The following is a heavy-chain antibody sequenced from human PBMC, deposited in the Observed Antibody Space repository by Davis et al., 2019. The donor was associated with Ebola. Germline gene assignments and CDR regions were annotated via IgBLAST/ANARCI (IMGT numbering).Heavy chain of an antibody. Sequence: AASVKVSCKASGYSFTSFAMHWVRQAPGQRLEWMGWLNGGNGITKYSQKFQGRVTITRDTSASTAYMEMSSLRSDDTAVYYCASGGVYCSSSSCATYHYYGMDVWGQGTTVTVSS. J-gene: IGHJ6*02. D-gene: IGHD2-2*01. V-gene: IGHV1-3*01. CDR1: GYSFTSFA. CDR2: LNGGNGIT. CDR3: ASGGVYCSSSSCATYHYYGMDV.